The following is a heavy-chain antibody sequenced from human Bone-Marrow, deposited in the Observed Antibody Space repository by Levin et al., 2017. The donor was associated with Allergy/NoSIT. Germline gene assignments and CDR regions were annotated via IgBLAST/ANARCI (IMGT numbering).Heavy chain of an antibody. J-gene: IGHJ1*01. CDR3: VATVTTSPAEYLQH. V-gene: IGHV3-48*02. D-gene: IGHD4-17*01. CDR2: ISGSSTFI. CDR1: GFTFSSYS. Sequence: PGGSLRLSCAASGFTFSSYSMNWVRQAPGKGLEWVSYISGSSTFIYYADSVKGRFTISRDNAKNSLYLQMNSLRDEDTAVYYCVATVTTSPAEYLQHWGQGTLITVSS.